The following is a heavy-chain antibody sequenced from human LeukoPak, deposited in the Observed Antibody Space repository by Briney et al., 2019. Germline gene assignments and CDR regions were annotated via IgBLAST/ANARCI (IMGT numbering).Heavy chain of an antibody. CDR2: LSGSGYNT. V-gene: IGHV3-23*01. Sequence: GGSLRLSCAASGFTFSSYALSWVRQAPGKGLEWVSSLSGSGYNTYYADSVKGRFTISRDNSKNKVYLQMNSQRAEDTAVYYCAKDPYGTRYFDYWGQGTLVTVSS. J-gene: IGHJ4*02. CDR3: AKDPYGTRYFDY. D-gene: IGHD2-2*01. CDR1: GFTFSSYA.